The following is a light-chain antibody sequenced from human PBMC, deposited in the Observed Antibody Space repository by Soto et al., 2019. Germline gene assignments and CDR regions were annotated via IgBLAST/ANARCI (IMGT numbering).Light chain of an antibody. CDR1: SKNIGDNH. Sequence: QSALTQPPSVSAAPGQRVTVSCSGTSKNIGDNHVSWYQHVPGMAPKLVVYDNDRRPSELPGRFSGSKSGTSATLVITGLQTGDEADYYCGTWDDSLVSYVFGPGTKVTVL. J-gene: IGLJ1*01. CDR2: DND. CDR3: GTWDDSLVSYV. V-gene: IGLV1-51*01.